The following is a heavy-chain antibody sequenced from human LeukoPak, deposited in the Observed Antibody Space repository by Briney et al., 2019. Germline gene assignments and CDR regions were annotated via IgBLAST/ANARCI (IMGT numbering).Heavy chain of an antibody. Sequence: GGSLKLSCAASGFTFSASTMHWVHQASGKGLEWVGRIRSKGNSYATAYAASVKGRFTISRDDSKNTAYLQMNSLKTEDTAVYYCTRHEDCSGASCYSPHDYWGQGTLVTVSS. CDR2: IRSKGNSYAT. CDR3: TRHEDCSGASCYSPHDY. D-gene: IGHD2-15*01. V-gene: IGHV3-73*01. CDR1: GFTFSAST. J-gene: IGHJ4*02.